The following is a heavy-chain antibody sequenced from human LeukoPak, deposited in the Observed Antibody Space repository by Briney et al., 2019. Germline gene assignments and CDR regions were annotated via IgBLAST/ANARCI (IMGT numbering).Heavy chain of an antibody. D-gene: IGHD6-6*01. CDR1: GYTFTSYD. V-gene: IGHV1-8*03. CDR2: INPNSGNT. Sequence: ASVKVSCKASGYTFTSYDINWVRQATGQGLEWMGWINPNSGNTGYAQKFQGRVTITRNTSISTAYMELSSLRSEDTAVYYCAREGPYSSSSGVAFDIWGQGTMVTVSS. J-gene: IGHJ3*02. CDR3: AREGPYSSSSGVAFDI.